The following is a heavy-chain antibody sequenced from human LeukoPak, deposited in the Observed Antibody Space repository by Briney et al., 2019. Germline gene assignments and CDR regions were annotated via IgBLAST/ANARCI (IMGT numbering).Heavy chain of an antibody. CDR3: ARSRHSSSSGLDFDY. CDR2: IYTSGST. D-gene: IGHD6-6*01. J-gene: IGHJ4*02. V-gene: IGHV4-4*07. Sequence: SETLSLTCTVSGGPISSDYWSWLRQPAGKGLEWIGHIYTSGSTNYNPSLKSRVTISVGKSKNQFSLKLSFVTAADTAVYYCARSRHSSSSGLDFDYWGQGTLVTVSS. CDR1: GGPISSDY.